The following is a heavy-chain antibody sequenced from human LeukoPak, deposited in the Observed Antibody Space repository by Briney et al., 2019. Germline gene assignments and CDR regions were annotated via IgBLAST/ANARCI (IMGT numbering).Heavy chain of an antibody. CDR3: ARSYGSEMYFDY. D-gene: IGHD3-10*01. V-gene: IGHV3-33*08. Sequence: PGGSLRLSCAASGFTFSSYAMSWVRQAPGKGLEWVAVIWYDGSNKYYADSVKGRFTISRDNSQNTLYLQMNSLRAEDTAVYYCARSYGSEMYFDYWGQGTLVTVSS. CDR1: GFTFSSYA. J-gene: IGHJ4*02. CDR2: IWYDGSNK.